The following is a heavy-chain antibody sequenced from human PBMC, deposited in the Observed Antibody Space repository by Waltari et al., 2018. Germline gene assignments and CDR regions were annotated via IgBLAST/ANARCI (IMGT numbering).Heavy chain of an antibody. CDR2: ISSSSSTI. J-gene: IGHJ4*02. D-gene: IGHD5-18*01. CDR3: ARDPALQLWQEVDY. Sequence: EVQLVESGGGLVQPGGSLSLSCAASGFTFSSYSMNWVRQAPGKGLEWVSYISSSSSTIYYADSVKGRFTISRDNAKNSLYLQMNSLRAEDTAVYYCARDPALQLWQEVDYWGQGTLVTVSS. CDR1: GFTFSSYS. V-gene: IGHV3-48*01.